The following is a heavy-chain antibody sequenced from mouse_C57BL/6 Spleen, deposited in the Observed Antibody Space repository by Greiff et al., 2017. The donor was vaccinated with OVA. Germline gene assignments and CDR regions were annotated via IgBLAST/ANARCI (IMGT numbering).Heavy chain of an antibody. CDR2: IRSKSNNYAT. J-gene: IGHJ2*01. CDR3: VRHGDYDDFDY. D-gene: IGHD2-4*01. CDR1: GFSFNTYA. Sequence: EVKLMESGGGLVQPKGSLKLSCAASGFSFNTYAMNWVRQAPGKGLEWVARIRSKSNNYATYYADSVKDRFTISRDDSESMLYLQMNNLKTEDTAMYYCVRHGDYDDFDYWGQGTTLTVSS. V-gene: IGHV10-1*01.